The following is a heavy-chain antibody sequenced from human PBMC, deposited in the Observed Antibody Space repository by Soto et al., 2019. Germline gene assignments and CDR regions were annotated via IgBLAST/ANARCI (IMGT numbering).Heavy chain of an antibody. CDR2: SNSDGRST. V-gene: IGHV3-74*01. CDR3: ARGGGSTSGWFDP. D-gene: IGHD2-2*01. CDR1: GFTFDTYW. Sequence: EVQLVESGGGLVQPGGSLRLSYAASGFTFDTYWMHWVRQAPGKGLVWVSRSNSDGRSTSYADSVKGRFTISRDNAKSTLYLQMNSLRAEDTAVYYCARGGGSTSGWFDPWGQGTLVTVSS. J-gene: IGHJ5*02.